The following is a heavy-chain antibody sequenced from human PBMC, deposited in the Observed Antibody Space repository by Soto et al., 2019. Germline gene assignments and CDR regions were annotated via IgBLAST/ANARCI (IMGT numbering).Heavy chain of an antibody. CDR2: ISAYTGNT. CDR3: ARDRSMYYGMDV. Sequence: QVQLVQSGGEVKKPGASVKVSCKATGYTFTSFGISWVRQAPGQGLEWMGWISAYTGNTNYAHKLQGRVTMTTDTSTSTAYRELRSLTSDDTAVYYCARDRSMYYGMDVWGQGTTVTVSS. CDR1: GYTFTSFG. D-gene: IGHD2-8*01. V-gene: IGHV1-18*01. J-gene: IGHJ6*02.